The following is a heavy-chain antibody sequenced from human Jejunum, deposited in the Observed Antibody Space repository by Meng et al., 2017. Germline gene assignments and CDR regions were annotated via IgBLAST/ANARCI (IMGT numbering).Heavy chain of an antibody. CDR2: VWHSGAT. J-gene: IGHJ4*02. D-gene: IGHD3-10*01. CDR1: GDFTSSSDR. Sequence: HVHLAESGPGLVKPSGTLSLTCAVSGDFTSSSDRWTWVRQAPGRGLEWIGEVWHSGATYYNPSLESRLTISIDTSNNRFSLELSSATAADTAVYYCARGVLERYFDYWGQGALVTVSS. CDR3: ARGVLERYFDY. V-gene: IGHV4-4*02.